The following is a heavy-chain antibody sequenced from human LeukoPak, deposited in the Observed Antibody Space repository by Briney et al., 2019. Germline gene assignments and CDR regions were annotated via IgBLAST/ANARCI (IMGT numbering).Heavy chain of an antibody. Sequence: PGGSLRLSCAASGFTFSSYAMSWVRRAPGKGLEWVSAISGSGGSTYYADSVKGRLPISRDNSKNTLYLQMKSLRAEDTAVYYCAKSNFWSGYYDYWGQGTLVTVSS. CDR3: AKSNFWSGYYDY. CDR1: GFTFSSYA. J-gene: IGHJ4*02. V-gene: IGHV3-23*01. CDR2: ISGSGGST. D-gene: IGHD3-3*01.